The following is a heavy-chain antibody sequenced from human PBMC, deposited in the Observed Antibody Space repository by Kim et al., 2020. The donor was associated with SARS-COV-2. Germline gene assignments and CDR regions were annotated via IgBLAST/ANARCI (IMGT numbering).Heavy chain of an antibody. V-gene: IGHV4-34*01. D-gene: IGHD5-18*01. CDR1: GGSFSGYY. CDR3: ASTTKDGAMATGGIDY. J-gene: IGHJ4*02. Sequence: SETLSLTCAVYGGSFSGYYWSWIRQPPGKGLEWIGEINHSGSTNYNPSLKSRVTISVDTSKNQFSLKLSSVTAADTAVYYCASTTKDGAMATGGIDYWGQGTLVTVSS. CDR2: INHSGST.